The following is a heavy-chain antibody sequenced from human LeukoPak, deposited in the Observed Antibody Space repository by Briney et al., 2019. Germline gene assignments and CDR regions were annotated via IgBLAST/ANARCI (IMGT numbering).Heavy chain of an antibody. J-gene: IGHJ5*02. CDR2: ISSSSSYI. Sequence: GGSLRLSCAASGFTFSSYSMNWVRQAPGKGLEWVSSISSSSSYIYYADSVKGRFTISRDNAKNSPYLQMNSLRAEDTAVYYCARRGGRTAVAGFYWFDPWGQGTLVTVSS. D-gene: IGHD6-19*01. CDR1: GFTFSSYS. V-gene: IGHV3-21*01. CDR3: ARRGGRTAVAGFYWFDP.